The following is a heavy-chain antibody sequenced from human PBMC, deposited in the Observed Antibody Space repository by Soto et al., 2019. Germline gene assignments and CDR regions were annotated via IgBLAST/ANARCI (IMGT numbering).Heavy chain of an antibody. CDR2: ISSSSSYI. V-gene: IGHV3-21*01. CDR3: ARGGSDSSGYYADAEYFQH. D-gene: IGHD3-22*01. J-gene: IGHJ1*01. Sequence: EVQLVESGGGLVKPGGSLRLSCAASGFTFSSYGMNWVRQAPGKGLEWVSSISSSSSYIYYADSVKGRFTISRDNAKNSLYLQMNSLRAEDTAVYYCARGGSDSSGYYADAEYFQHWGQGTLVTVSS. CDR1: GFTFSSYG.